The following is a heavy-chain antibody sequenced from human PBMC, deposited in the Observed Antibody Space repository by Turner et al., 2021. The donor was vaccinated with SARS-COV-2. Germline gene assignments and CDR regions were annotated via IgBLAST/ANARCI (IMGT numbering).Heavy chain of an antibody. CDR2: IWYDESNK. Sequence: QVQLVESGGGVVQPGRSLRLSCEASGFTFSSYGMHWVRQAPGKGLEWVAVIWYDESNKYYADSVKGRFTISRDNSKNTLYLQMNSLRAEDTAVYYCARDPNAGYYYMDVWGKGTTVTVSS. CDR3: ARDPNAGYYYMDV. J-gene: IGHJ6*03. CDR1: GFTFSSYG. V-gene: IGHV3-33*01. D-gene: IGHD2-8*01.